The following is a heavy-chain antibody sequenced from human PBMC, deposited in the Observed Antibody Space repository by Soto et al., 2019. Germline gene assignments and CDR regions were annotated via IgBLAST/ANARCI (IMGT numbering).Heavy chain of an antibody. J-gene: IGHJ4*02. CDR3: AKASPRAYCSDTTCYTLNY. Sequence: ASVKVSCKTSGYTFTSYDVNWVRQATGQGLEWMGWMNPNSGNTGYAQKFQGRVTMTTNTSISTAYMELSGLRSDDTAIYYCAKASPRAYCSDTTCYTLNYWVQGTLVTVSS. CDR1: GYTFTSYD. V-gene: IGHV1-8*01. D-gene: IGHD2-2*02. CDR2: MNPNSGNT.